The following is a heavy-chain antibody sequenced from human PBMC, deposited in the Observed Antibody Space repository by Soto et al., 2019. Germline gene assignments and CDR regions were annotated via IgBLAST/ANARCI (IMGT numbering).Heavy chain of an antibody. CDR3: VKALYGGAEY. V-gene: IGHV3-23*01. CDR1: GFTFITYA. CDR2: ISGNGGTT. J-gene: IGHJ4*02. D-gene: IGHD4-17*01. Sequence: EVQLLESGGGLVQPGGSPRVSCSASGFTFITYALGWVRQAPGKGLEWVSAISGNGGTTYYSDSVKGRFSISRDNSKNTLYLQMNILRAEDTAVYYCVKALYGGAEYWGQGTLVTVSS.